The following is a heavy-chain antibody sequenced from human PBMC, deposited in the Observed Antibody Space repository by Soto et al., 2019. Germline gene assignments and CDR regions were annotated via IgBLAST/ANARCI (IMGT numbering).Heavy chain of an antibody. CDR3: AREEGAAYYYDGMDV. J-gene: IGHJ6*02. V-gene: IGHV3-74*01. CDR2: INSDGRST. Sequence: EVQLVESGGGLVQPGGSLRLSCAASGFTFSSYWMHWVRQAPGKGLVWVSRINSDGRSTSYADSVKGRFTISRDNAKNTLYLHMNSLRAEDTAVNYCAREEGAAYYYDGMDVWGQGTTVTVSS. CDR1: GFTFSSYW.